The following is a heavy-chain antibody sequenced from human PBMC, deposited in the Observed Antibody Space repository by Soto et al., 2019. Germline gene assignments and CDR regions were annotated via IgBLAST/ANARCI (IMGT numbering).Heavy chain of an antibody. V-gene: IGHV4-34*01. D-gene: IGHD3-10*01. CDR1: GGSFSGYY. CDR2: INHSGST. CDR3: ARGRYYGSGSYFLG. Sequence: QVQLQQWGAGLLKPSETLSLTCAVYGGSFSGYYWSWIRQPPGKGLEWIGEINHSGSTNYNPSLKSRVTISVDTSKNQFSLKLSSVTAADTAVYYCARGRYYGSGSYFLGWGQGTLVTVSS. J-gene: IGHJ4*02.